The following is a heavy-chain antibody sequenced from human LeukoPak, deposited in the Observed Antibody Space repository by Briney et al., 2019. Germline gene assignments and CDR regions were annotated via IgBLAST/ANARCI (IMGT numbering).Heavy chain of an antibody. CDR1: GGTFSSYA. CDR2: IIPIFGTA. D-gene: IGHD2-15*01. CDR3: ATRRLRTGRPGYCSGGSCYNWFDP. J-gene: IGHJ5*02. Sequence: ASVKVSCKASGGTFSSYAISWVRQAPGQGLEWMGGIIPIFGTANYAQKFQGRVTITTDESTSTAYMELSSLRSEDTAVYYCATRRLRTGRPGYCSGGSCYNWFDPWGQGTLVTVSS. V-gene: IGHV1-69*05.